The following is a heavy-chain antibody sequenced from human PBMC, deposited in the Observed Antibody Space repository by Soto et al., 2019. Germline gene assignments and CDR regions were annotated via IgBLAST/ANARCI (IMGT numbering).Heavy chain of an antibody. D-gene: IGHD5-12*01. Sequence: PGGSLRLSCAACGFTLSSYNMNWVRQAPGKGLEWVSSISSSYSYIYYADSVKGRFTISRDNAKNSLYLPMNSLRAEDTAVYYCARDASVVATTPPCLGYWGQGTLVTVSS. CDR2: ISSSYSYI. V-gene: IGHV3-21*01. J-gene: IGHJ4*02. CDR3: ARDASVVATTPPCLGY. CDR1: GFTLSSYN.